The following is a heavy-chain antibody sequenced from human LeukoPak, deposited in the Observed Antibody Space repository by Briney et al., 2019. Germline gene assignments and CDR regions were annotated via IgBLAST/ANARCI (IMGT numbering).Heavy chain of an antibody. CDR2: ISDSGGST. J-gene: IGHJ4*02. D-gene: IGHD6-13*01. Sequence: PSETLSLTCTVSGGSISSFYWSWVRQAPGKGLAWVSAISDSGGSTQYADSVKGRFTISRDNSKNTLYLQMNSLRVEDTAVYYCAKGSSNWLDHYYFDFWGQGTLVTVSS. CDR1: GGSISSFY. CDR3: AKGSSNWLDHYYFDF. V-gene: IGHV3-23*01.